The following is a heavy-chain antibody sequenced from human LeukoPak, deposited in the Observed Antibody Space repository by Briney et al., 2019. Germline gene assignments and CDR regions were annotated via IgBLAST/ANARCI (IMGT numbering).Heavy chain of an antibody. CDR2: IDYSGTA. V-gene: IGHV4-59*01. CDR3: AGAGGSYSFDY. J-gene: IGHJ4*02. D-gene: IGHD1-26*01. CDR1: GGSISTYY. Sequence: SETLSLTCTVSGGSISTYYWNRLRQPPGKGLEWIGYIDYSGTANINPSLKSRGTLSIDTSRNQFPLKLSSVTAADTAMYYCAGAGGSYSFDYWGQGSRVTVSS.